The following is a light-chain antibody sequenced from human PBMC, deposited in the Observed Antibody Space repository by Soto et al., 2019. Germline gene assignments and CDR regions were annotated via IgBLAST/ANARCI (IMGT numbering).Light chain of an antibody. CDR1: QSVSSSY. V-gene: IGKV3-20*01. CDR3: QQYGSSPRT. CDR2: GAS. J-gene: IGKJ1*01. Sequence: EIVLTQSPGTLSLSPGERATLSCRASQSVSSSYLAWYQQKPGQAPRLXIYGASSRATGIPDRFSGSGSGTDLTITISRLEPEDFEVYYCQQYGSSPRTFGQGTKVDIK.